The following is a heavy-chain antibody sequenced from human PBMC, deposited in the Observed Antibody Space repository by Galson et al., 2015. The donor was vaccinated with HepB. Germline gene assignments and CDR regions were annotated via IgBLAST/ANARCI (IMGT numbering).Heavy chain of an antibody. J-gene: IGHJ6*03. Sequence: SLRLSCAASGFTFSNYAMSWVRQAPGKGLEWVSGITTSGDSIYYADSVKGRFTISRKNSKNTLYLQMNSLRVEDTAVYYCAKVGDGSWPFLPYYMDVWGKGTTVTVSS. CDR1: GFTFSNYA. CDR2: ITTSGDSI. V-gene: IGHV3-23*01. D-gene: IGHD6-13*01. CDR3: AKVGDGSWPFLPYYMDV.